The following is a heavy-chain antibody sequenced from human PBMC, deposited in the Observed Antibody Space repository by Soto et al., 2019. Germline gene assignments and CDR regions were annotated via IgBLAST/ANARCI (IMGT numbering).Heavy chain of an antibody. D-gene: IGHD3-16*01. V-gene: IGHV1-2*02. CDR1: GYNFNGYY. CDR3: ARVGDDSASGRGGFDV. Sequence: QVQLVQSGAEVKKPGASVTVSCKAYGYNFNGYYLNWWRQAPGQGPEWMGWINPSSGGPKYAQNCQVRVTITTDTSIYTAYMALSGLRSEDTAFYYCARVGDDSASGRGGFDVWGQGTMVTVSS. CDR2: INPSSGGP. J-gene: IGHJ3*01.